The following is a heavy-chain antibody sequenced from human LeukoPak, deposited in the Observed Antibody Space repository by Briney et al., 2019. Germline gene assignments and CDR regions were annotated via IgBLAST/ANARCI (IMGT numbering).Heavy chain of an antibody. V-gene: IGHV1-3*01. Sequence: ASVKVSCKASGYTFTSYAMHWVRQAPGQRLEWMGWINAGNGNTKYSQKFQGRVTITRDTSASTAYMELSSLRSEDTAVYYCASQYYDILTGYVHPFDYWGQGTPVTVSS. CDR1: GYTFTSYA. CDR2: INAGNGNT. J-gene: IGHJ4*02. CDR3: ASQYYDILTGYVHPFDY. D-gene: IGHD3-9*01.